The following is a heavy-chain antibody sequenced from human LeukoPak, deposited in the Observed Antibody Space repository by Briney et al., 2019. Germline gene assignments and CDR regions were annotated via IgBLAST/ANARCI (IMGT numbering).Heavy chain of an antibody. D-gene: IGHD3-10*01. CDR3: AKALLFVVRGTRVLDY. Sequence: QPGGSLRLSCAASGFTFSSYAMSWVRQAPGKGLEWVSAISDSGGSTYYADSVKGRFTISRDNSKNTLYLQMNSLRADDTAVYYCAKALLFVVRGTRVLDYWGQGTRVTVSS. J-gene: IGHJ4*02. V-gene: IGHV3-23*01. CDR2: ISDSGGST. CDR1: GFTFSSYA.